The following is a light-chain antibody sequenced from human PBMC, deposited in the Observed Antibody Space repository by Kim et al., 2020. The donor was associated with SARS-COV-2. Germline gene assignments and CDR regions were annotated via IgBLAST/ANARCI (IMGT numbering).Light chain of an antibody. Sequence: DRAKRSYRASPSVSDTYLASSEQKPGQAPRLLIYGASSRATGIPDRISGSGSGTDFTLTISRREPEDFAVYYCQKYGSSSRWTFGQGTKVEIK. CDR1: PSVSDTY. CDR2: GAS. J-gene: IGKJ1*01. V-gene: IGKV3-20*01. CDR3: QKYGSSSRWT.